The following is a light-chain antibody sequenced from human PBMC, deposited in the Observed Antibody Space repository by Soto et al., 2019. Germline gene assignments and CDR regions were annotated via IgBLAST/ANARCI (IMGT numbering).Light chain of an antibody. CDR2: GAS. CDR1: QSVSSIY. V-gene: IGKV3-20*01. J-gene: IGKJ1*01. Sequence: EIVLTQSPGTLSLSPGERATLSCRARQSVSSIYLAWYQQKPGQAPRLLIYGASSRDTGIPDRFSGSGSGTDFTLTISRLEPEDFAVYYCQQYGRSRWTFGQGTKVEI. CDR3: QQYGRSRWT.